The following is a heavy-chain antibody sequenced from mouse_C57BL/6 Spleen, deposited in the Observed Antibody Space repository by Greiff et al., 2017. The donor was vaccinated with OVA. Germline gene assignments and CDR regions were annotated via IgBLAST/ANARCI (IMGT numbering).Heavy chain of an antibody. CDR1: GFSLTSYG. J-gene: IGHJ4*01. CDR3: ARYDYEGYAMDY. V-gene: IGHV2-6*01. CDR2: IWGVGST. Sequence: VQLQESGPGLVAPSQSLSITCTVSGFSLTSYGVDWVRQSPGKGLEWLGVIWGVGSTNYNSALKSRLSISKDNSKSQVFLKMNSLRTDDTAMYYCARYDYEGYAMDYWGQGTSVTVSS. D-gene: IGHD2-4*01.